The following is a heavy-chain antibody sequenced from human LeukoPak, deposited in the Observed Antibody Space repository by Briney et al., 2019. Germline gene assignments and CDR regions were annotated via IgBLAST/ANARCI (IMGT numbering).Heavy chain of an antibody. CDR1: GDSIRSNNYY. D-gene: IGHD3-22*01. J-gene: IGHJ4*02. V-gene: IGHV4-39*07. CDR3: ARVSTHYYDGSGYYHPFDY. CDR2: IYDTGST. Sequence: SETLSLTCTVSGDSIRSNNYYWGWIRQPPGKGLEWIGSIYDTGSTFYNPSLKSRVIISVDTSKNQFSLKLSSVTAADTAVYYCARVSTHYYDGSGYYHPFDYWGQGTLVTVSS.